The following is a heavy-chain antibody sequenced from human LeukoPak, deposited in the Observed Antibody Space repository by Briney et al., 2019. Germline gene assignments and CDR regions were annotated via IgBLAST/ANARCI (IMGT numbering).Heavy chain of an antibody. D-gene: IGHD6-19*01. CDR2: INHSGST. CDR3: ARASVADDELFDY. J-gene: IGHJ4*02. CDR1: GGSFSGYY. Sequence: SETLSLTCAVYGGSFSGYYWSWIRQPPGKGLEWIGEINHSGSTNYNPSLKSRVTISVDTSKNQFSLRLNSVTAADTAVYYCARASVADDELFDYWGQGTLVTVSS. V-gene: IGHV4-34*01.